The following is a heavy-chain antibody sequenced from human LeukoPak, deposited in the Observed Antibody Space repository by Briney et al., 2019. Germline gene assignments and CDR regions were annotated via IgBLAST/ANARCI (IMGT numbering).Heavy chain of an antibody. J-gene: IGHJ4*02. CDR1: GFTFSSYA. CDR2: ISGSGGST. CDR3: AKDIGENYYGSGNYFDY. Sequence: GGSLRLSCAASGFTFSSYAMSWVRQAPGKGLEWVSAISGSGGSTYYADSVKGRFTISRDNSKNTLYLQMNSLRAEDTAVYYCAKDIGENYYGSGNYFDYWGQGTLVTVSS. D-gene: IGHD3-10*01. V-gene: IGHV3-23*01.